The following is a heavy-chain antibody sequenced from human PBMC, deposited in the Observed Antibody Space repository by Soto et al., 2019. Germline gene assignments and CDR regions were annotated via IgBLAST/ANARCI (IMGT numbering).Heavy chain of an antibody. CDR3: AREKGYCSSTSCPMWYYYYGMDV. V-gene: IGHV3-21*01. Sequence: PGGSLRLSCAASGFTFSSYSMNWVRQAPGKGLEWVSSISSSSSYIYYADSVKGRFTISRDNAKNSLYLQMNSLRAEDTAVYYCAREKGYCSSTSCPMWYYYYGMDVWGQGTTVTVSS. D-gene: IGHD2-2*01. CDR2: ISSSSSYI. CDR1: GFTFSSYS. J-gene: IGHJ6*02.